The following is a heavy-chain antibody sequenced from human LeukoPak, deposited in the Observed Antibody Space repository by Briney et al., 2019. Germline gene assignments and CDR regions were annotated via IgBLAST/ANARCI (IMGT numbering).Heavy chain of an antibody. CDR2: ISAYNGNT. Sequence: ASVNVSCKASGYTFTSYGISWVRQAPGQGLEWMGWISAYNGNTNYAQKLQGRVTMTTDTSTSTAYMELRSLRSDDTAVYYCARTPVSSGWHDYYYGMDVWGQGTTVTVSS. J-gene: IGHJ6*02. CDR1: GYTFTSYG. V-gene: IGHV1-18*01. D-gene: IGHD6-19*01. CDR3: ARTPVSSGWHDYYYGMDV.